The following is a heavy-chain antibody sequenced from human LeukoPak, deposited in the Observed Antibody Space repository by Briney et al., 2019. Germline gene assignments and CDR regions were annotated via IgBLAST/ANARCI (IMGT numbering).Heavy chain of an antibody. CDR2: IYYSGST. CDR1: GGSISSSSYY. CDR3: ARYCSSTSCYGWFDP. V-gene: IGHV4-39*01. D-gene: IGHD2-2*01. J-gene: IGHJ5*02. Sequence: TPSETLSLTCTVSGGSISSSSYYWGWIRQPPGKGLEWIGSIYYSGSTYYNPSLKSRVTISVDTSKNQFSLKLSSVTAADTAVYYCARYCSSTSCYGWFDPGAREPWSPSPQ.